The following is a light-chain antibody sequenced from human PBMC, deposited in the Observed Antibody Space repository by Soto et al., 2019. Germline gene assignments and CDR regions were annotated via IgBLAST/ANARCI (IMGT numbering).Light chain of an antibody. CDR2: SDK. CDR1: SSNIGSNY. V-gene: IGLV1-47*02. Sequence: QSVLTQPPSASGTPGQRVTISCFGSSSNIGSNYVYWYQHLPGTAPKLLISSDKQRPSGVPDRFFGSKSGTSASLAISGLRSEDEGDYYCAAWDDSLSGRVFGGGTKLTVL. CDR3: AAWDDSLSGRV. J-gene: IGLJ2*01.